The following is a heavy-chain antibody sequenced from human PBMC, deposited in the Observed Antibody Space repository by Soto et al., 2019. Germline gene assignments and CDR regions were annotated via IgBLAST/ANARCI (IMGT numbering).Heavy chain of an antibody. CDR1: GFTVSSNY. V-gene: IGHV3-53*04. D-gene: IGHD3-3*02. CDR2: IYSGGSY. J-gene: IGHJ6*03. Sequence: GGSLRLSCAASGFTVSSNYMSWVRQAPGKGLEWVSVIYSGGSYYYADSVKGRFTISRHNSKNTLYLQMNSLRAEDTAVYYCASAPLSPYYYMDVWGKGTTVTVSS. CDR3: ASAPLSPYYYMDV.